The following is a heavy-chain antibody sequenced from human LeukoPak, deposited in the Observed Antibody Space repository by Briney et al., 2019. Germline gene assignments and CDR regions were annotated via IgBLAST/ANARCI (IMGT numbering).Heavy chain of an antibody. CDR1: GGSISSYY. V-gene: IGHV4-59*01. Sequence: PSETLSLTCTVSGGSISSYYWSWIRQPPGKGLEWIGYISSSGSTNYNPSLKSRVTISVDTSKNQFSLKLSSVTAADTAVYYCARGGTYALVWGQGTLVTVSS. J-gene: IGHJ4*02. D-gene: IGHD3-16*01. CDR2: ISSSGST. CDR3: ARGGTYALV.